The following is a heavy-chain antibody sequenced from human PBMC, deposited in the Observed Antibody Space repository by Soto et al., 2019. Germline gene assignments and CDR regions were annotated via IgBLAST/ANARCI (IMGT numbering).Heavy chain of an antibody. Sequence: ASVKVSCKASGYTFTSYGISWVRQAPGQGLEWMGWISAYNGNTNYAQKLQGRVTMTTDTSTSTAYMELRSLRSDDTAVYYCASFLGSSWYSWFDPLGQETLLTVSS. J-gene: IGHJ5*02. CDR1: GYTFTSYG. CDR2: ISAYNGNT. CDR3: ASFLGSSWYSWFDP. V-gene: IGHV1-18*01. D-gene: IGHD6-13*01.